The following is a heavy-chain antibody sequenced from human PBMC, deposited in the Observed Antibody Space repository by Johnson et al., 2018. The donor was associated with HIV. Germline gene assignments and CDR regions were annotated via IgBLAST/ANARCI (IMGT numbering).Heavy chain of an antibody. Sequence: QVQLVESGGGVVQPGRSLRLSCAASGFTFSSCGMHWVRQAPGKGLEWVAVISYDGSYRYYAASVKGRFTISRDNSKNTLYLQMNSLRAEDTAVYYCARDGDEGAFDIWGQGTMVTVSS. CDR3: ARDGDEGAFDI. D-gene: IGHD3-10*01. V-gene: IGHV3-30*03. J-gene: IGHJ3*02. CDR1: GFTFSSCG. CDR2: ISYDGSYR.